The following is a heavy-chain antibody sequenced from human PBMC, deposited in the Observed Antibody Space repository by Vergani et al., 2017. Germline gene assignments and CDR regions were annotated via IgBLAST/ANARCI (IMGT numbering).Heavy chain of an antibody. D-gene: IGHD2-15*01. V-gene: IGHV4-61*02. J-gene: IGHJ3*01. CDR2: ISASGNA. CDR3: ALRGGGYYSGGKVHPLRTAFDV. Sequence: QVQLQASGPGRVKPSQTLSLTCTMSGGSISAGYYFWSWIRQPAGKGLEWLGHISASGNASHSPSLKTRVSMSVDTSKNQFSLTVTSVTAADTAIYFCALRGGGYYSGGKVHPLRTAFDVWGHGTVVTVSS. CDR1: GGSISAGYYF.